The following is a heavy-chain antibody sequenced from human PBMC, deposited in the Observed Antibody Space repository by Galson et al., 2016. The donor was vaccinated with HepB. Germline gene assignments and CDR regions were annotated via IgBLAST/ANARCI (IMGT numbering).Heavy chain of an antibody. CDR2: IYWNDDR. CDR3: AHRTLPTQFDC. V-gene: IGHV2-5*01. CDR1: GFSVTTSGVG. D-gene: IGHD2/OR15-2a*01. J-gene: IGHJ4*02. Sequence: PALVKPTQTLTLTCTLSGFSVTTSGVGVAWFRRPPGKPLEWLALIYWNDDRRYSPSLKTRLTITKDTSRSQVLLTMTNVDPVDTATYYCAHRTLPTQFDCWGQGTLVTVSS.